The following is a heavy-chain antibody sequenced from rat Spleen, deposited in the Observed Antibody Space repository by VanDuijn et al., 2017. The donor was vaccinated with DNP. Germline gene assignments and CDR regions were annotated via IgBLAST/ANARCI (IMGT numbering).Heavy chain of an antibody. CDR2: ISSGGDT. V-gene: IGHV2S12*01. J-gene: IGHJ2*01. Sequence: QVQLKESGPGLVQPSQTLSLTCTVSGFSLTTYGVAWVRQPPGKGLEWIAAISSGGDTHYNSVLKSRLSISRDTSESEVFLKVNSLQTDDKAIYFCSKDSYGYNFDYWGQGVMVTVSS. D-gene: IGHD1-9*01. CDR3: SKDSYGYNFDY. CDR1: GFSLTTYG.